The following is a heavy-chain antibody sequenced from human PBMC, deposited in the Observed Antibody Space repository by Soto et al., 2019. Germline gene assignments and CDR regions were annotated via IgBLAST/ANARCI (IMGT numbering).Heavy chain of an antibody. D-gene: IGHD2-2*01. J-gene: IGHJ6*02. V-gene: IGHV5-10-1*01. Sequence: PGESLKISCKGSGYSFTSYWISWVRQMPGKGLEWMGRIDPSDSYTNYSPSFQGHVTISADKSISTAYLQWSSLKASDTAMYYCARYCRSTRCTKRAHCYYGMDVWGQGTTVTVSS. CDR1: GYSFTSYW. CDR2: IDPSDSYT. CDR3: ARYCRSTRCTKRAHCYYGMDV.